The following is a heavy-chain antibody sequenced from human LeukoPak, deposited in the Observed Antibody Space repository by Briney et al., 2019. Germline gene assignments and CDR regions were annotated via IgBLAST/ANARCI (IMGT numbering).Heavy chain of an antibody. Sequence: GGSLRLSCAASGFTFSSYAMSWVRQAPGKGLEWVSALSGSGASTYYANSVKGRFAISRDSSKNTLYLQMNSLSAEDTAVYYRAKDLRYYFDYWGQGTLVTVSS. D-gene: IGHD4-17*01. CDR1: GFTFSSYA. CDR2: LSGSGAST. CDR3: AKDLRYYFDY. V-gene: IGHV3-23*01. J-gene: IGHJ4*02.